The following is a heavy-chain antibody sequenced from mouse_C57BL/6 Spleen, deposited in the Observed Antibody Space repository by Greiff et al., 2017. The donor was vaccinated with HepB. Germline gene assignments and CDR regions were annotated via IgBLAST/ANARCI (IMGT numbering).Heavy chain of an antibody. V-gene: IGHV1-26*01. CDR1: GYTFTDYY. J-gene: IGHJ2*01. Sequence: EVQLQQSGPELVKPGASVKISCKASGYTFTDYYMNWVKQSHGKSLEWIGDINPNNGGTSYNQKFKGKATLTVDKSSSTAYMEIRSLTSEDSAVYYCARYGYYEYFDYWGQGTTLTVSS. CDR2: INPNNGGT. D-gene: IGHD2-3*01. CDR3: ARYGYYEYFDY.